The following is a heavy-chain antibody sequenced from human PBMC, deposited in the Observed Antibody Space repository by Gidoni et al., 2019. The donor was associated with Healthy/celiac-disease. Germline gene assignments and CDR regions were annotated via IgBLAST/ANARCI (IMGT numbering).Heavy chain of an antibody. D-gene: IGHD6-19*01. CDR2: IYSGGST. Sequence: EVQLVESGGGLVQPGGSLRRSCAAAGFTVSSNYMSWVRQAPGKGLEWVSVIYSGGSTYYADSVKGRFTISRDNSKNTLYLQMNSLRAEDTAVYYCASAPSIAVAGTGDYYYYGMDVWGQGTTVTVSS. CDR1: GFTVSSNY. V-gene: IGHV3-66*01. J-gene: IGHJ6*02. CDR3: ASAPSIAVAGTGDYYYYGMDV.